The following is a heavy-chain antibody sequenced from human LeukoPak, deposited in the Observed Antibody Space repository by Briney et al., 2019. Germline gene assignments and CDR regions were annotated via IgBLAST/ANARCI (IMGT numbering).Heavy chain of an antibody. J-gene: IGHJ4*02. CDR1: GGSFSGYY. V-gene: IGHV4-34*01. Sequence: SETLSLTCAVYGGSFSGYYWSWIRQPPGKGLEWIGEINHSGSTYYNPSLKSRVTISVDTSKNQFSLKLSSVTAADTAVYFCARRTNWYYFDYWGQGTLVTVSS. CDR3: ARRTNWYYFDY. D-gene: IGHD5-24*01. CDR2: INHSGST.